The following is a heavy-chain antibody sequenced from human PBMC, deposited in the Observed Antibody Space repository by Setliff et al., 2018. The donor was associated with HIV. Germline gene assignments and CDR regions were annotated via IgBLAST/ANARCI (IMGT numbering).Heavy chain of an antibody. V-gene: IGHV3-11*04. Sequence: PGGSLRLSCAASGFTFSDYYMSWIRQAPGKGLEWVSYIISGSTIYYADSVKGRFTISRDNAKNSLYLQMNSLRAEDTAVYYCARDHGGKDYWGQGTLVTVSS. J-gene: IGHJ4*02. CDR2: IISGSTI. CDR1: GFTFSDYY. CDR3: ARDHGGKDY.